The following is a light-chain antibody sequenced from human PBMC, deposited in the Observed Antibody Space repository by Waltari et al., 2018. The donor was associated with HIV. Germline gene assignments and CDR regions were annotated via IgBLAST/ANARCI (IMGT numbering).Light chain of an antibody. Sequence: EIVLTQSPATLSLSPGERATLPCRASQCVSSSLAWYQQKPGQAPRRLIDDACNRETGIPARVSGRWSGTDFTLTIRSLEPEDFAVYYCQQRSTWPRALTVGGGTKVQIK. CDR1: QCVSSS. CDR2: DAC. CDR3: QQRSTWPRALT. J-gene: IGKJ4*01. V-gene: IGKV3-11*01.